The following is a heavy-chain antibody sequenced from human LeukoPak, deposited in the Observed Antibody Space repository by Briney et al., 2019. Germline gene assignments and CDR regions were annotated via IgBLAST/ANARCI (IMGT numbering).Heavy chain of an antibody. CDR3: ARVGSGWGNEVPYYYYGMDV. V-gene: IGHV1-18*01. D-gene: IGHD6-19*01. CDR2: ISAYNGNT. Sequence: ASVKVSCKASGYTFTSYGISWVRPAPGQGLEWMGWISAYNGNTNYAQKLQGRVTMTTDTSTSTAYMELRSLRSDDTAVYYCARVGSGWGNEVPYYYYGMDVWGQGTTVTVSS. J-gene: IGHJ6*02. CDR1: GYTFTSYG.